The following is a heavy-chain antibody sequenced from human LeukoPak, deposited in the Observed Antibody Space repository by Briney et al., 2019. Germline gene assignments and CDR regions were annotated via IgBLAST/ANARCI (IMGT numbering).Heavy chain of an antibody. CDR3: ARDPHIVGAPDYFDY. CDR1: GFTFSIYW. CDR2: INSDGSST. V-gene: IGHV3-74*01. J-gene: IGHJ4*02. Sequence: GGSLRLSCAASGFTFSIYWMHWVRQAPGKGLVWVSRINSDGSSTSYADSVKGRFTIFRDNAKNTLYLQMNSLRAEDTAVYYCARDPHIVGAPDYFDYWGQGTLVTVSS. D-gene: IGHD1-26*01.